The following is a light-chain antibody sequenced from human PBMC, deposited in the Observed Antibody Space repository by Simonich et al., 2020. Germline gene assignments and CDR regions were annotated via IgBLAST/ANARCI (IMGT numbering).Light chain of an antibody. J-gene: IGLJ3*02. CDR1: SSNIGAGYD. CDR3: CSYAGSSTLV. CDR2: GNS. Sequence: QSVLTQPPSVSGAPGQRVTISCTGSSSNIGAGYDVHWYQQLPGTAPKILIYGNSNRPSGVPDRFSGSKSGTSASLAITGLQAEDEADYYCCSYAGSSTLVFGGGTKLTVL. V-gene: IGLV1-40*01.